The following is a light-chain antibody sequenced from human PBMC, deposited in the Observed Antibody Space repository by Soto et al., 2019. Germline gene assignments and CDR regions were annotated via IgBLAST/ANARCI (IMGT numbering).Light chain of an antibody. J-gene: IGKJ1*01. V-gene: IGKV3-15*01. Sequence: EIVMTQSPATLSVSLGERATLSCRASQSVSSNLAWYQQKPGQAPRLLIYGASTRANGNPARFSGSGSGTEFTPTISSLQSEDVLVYYCQQYNNWQWTFGQGTKVEIK. CDR1: QSVSSN. CDR2: GAS. CDR3: QQYNNWQWT.